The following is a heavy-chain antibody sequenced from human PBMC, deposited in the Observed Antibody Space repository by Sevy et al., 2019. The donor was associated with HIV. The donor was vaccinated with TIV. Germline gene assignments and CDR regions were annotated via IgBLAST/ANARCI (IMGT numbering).Heavy chain of an antibody. V-gene: IGHV3-7*01. CDR3: VRDDGNYYFHY. CDR1: GFTFSKYW. J-gene: IGHJ4*02. Sequence: GGSLRLSCAASGFTFSKYWMGWVRQAPGKGLEWVANIKQDAGQKYYVDSVKGRFTISRDNAKNSLYLQMNSPRAEDTAVYFCVRDDGNYYFHYWGQGTLVTVSS. D-gene: IGHD1-7*01. CDR2: IKQDAGQK.